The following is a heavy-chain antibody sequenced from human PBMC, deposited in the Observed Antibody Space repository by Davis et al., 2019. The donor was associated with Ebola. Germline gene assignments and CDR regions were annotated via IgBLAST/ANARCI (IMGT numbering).Heavy chain of an antibody. V-gene: IGHV4-34*01. Sequence: MPSETLSLTCAVYGGSFSGYYWSWIRQPPGKGLEWIGEINHSGSTNYNPSLKSRVTISVDKSKNQFSLKLSSVTAADTAVYYCARGYYGGWFDPWGQGTLVTVSS. D-gene: IGHD3-10*01. J-gene: IGHJ5*02. CDR1: GGSFSGYY. CDR2: INHSGST. CDR3: ARGYYGGWFDP.